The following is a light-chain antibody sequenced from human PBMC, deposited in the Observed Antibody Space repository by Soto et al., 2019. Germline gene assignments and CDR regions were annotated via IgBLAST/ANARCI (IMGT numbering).Light chain of an antibody. CDR2: DVS. Sequence: QSVLTQPASVSGSPGQSITISCTGTSSDIGSYNYVSWYQQYPGKAPKLMIYDVSNRPSGVSNRFSGSKSGNTASLTISGLQAADEADYYCSSYTTICTYVFGTGTKVTVL. V-gene: IGLV2-14*01. J-gene: IGLJ1*01. CDR1: SSDIGSYNY. CDR3: SSYTTICTYV.